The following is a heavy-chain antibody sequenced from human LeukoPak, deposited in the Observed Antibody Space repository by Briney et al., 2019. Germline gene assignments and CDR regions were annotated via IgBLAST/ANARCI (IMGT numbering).Heavy chain of an antibody. CDR3: ASLAYCGGDCYPTDAFDI. CDR1: GGSISSYY. Sequence: SETLSLTCTVSGGSISSYYWSWIRQPAGKGLEWIGRIYTSGSTNYNPSLKSRVTMSVDTSKNQFSLKLSSVTAADTAVYYCASLAYCGGDCYPTDAFDIWGQGTMVTVSS. CDR2: IYTSGST. J-gene: IGHJ3*02. D-gene: IGHD2-21*02. V-gene: IGHV4-4*07.